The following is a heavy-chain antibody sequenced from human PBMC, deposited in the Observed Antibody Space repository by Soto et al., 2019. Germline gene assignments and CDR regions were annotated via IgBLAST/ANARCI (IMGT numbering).Heavy chain of an antibody. CDR2: MYPKDSYT. Sequence: PGESLKISCKGSGYIFINYCITWVRQMPGKGLEWMGTMYPKDSYTNYSPSFQGHVTISPDKSINTAYLQWSSLKASDTAIYYCAPHKSRSGSYPIDYWGQGTLVTVSS. J-gene: IGHJ4*02. CDR3: APHKSRSGSYPIDY. D-gene: IGHD3-22*01. V-gene: IGHV5-10-1*01. CDR1: GYIFINYC.